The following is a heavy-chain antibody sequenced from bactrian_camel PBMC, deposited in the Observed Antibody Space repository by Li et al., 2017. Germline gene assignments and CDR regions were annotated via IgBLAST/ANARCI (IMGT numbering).Heavy chain of an antibody. D-gene: IGHD1*01. Sequence: HVQLVESGGGSVQAGGSLRLSCEVSGDTDSTYCKGWFRQSPGKERERVAVVSRVDRANYYADSVKGRFIISRDKSKNMLFLQMNNLKTEDTAVYYCAALWGDRCEKVRLGQGTQVTVS. CDR1: GDTDSTYC. J-gene: IGHJ4*01. CDR2: VSRVDRA. V-gene: IGHV3S55*01.